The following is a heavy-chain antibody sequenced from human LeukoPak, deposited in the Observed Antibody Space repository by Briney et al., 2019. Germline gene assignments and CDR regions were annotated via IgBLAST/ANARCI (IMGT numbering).Heavy chain of an antibody. CDR3: AKCYDILTGYCPFDP. J-gene: IGHJ5*02. D-gene: IGHD3-9*01. V-gene: IGHV3-9*01. Sequence: GGSLRLSCAASGFTIDDYAMHWVRQAPGRGLEWVSGISWDSGSIGYADSVKGRFTISRDNAKNSLYLQMNSLRAEDTALHYCAKCYDILTGYCPFDPWGQGTLVTVSS. CDR1: GFTIDDYA. CDR2: ISWDSGSI.